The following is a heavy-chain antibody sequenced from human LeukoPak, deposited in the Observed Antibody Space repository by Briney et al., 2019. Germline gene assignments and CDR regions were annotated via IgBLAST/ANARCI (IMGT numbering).Heavy chain of an antibody. J-gene: IGHJ3*02. CDR1: GGTFRSYA. Sequence: SVKVSCKASGGTFRSYAISWVRQAPGQGLEWMGRIIPIFGTRNYAQKFQGRVTIITDESTSTAYMELSSLRSEDTAVYYCARDTRRQSSSGYYLTDAFDIWGQGTMVTVSS. CDR3: ARDTRRQSSSGYYLTDAFDI. V-gene: IGHV1-69*05. D-gene: IGHD3-22*01. CDR2: IIPIFGTR.